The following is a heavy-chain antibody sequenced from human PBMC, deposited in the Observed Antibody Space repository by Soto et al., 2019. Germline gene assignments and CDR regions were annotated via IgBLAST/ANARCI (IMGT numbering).Heavy chain of an antibody. V-gene: IGHV4-31*01. CDR1: GGSISSGGYY. Sequence: QVQLQESGPGLVKPSQTLSLTCTVSGGSISSGGYYWSWIRQHPGKGLEWIGYIYYSGSTYYNPSLKSPVTISVDTSKDQFPLKLSSVTAADTAVYYCAGEPAQDFGVVPGWFDPWGQGTLVTLSS. CDR3: AGEPAQDFGVVPGWFDP. D-gene: IGHD3-3*01. CDR2: IYYSGST. J-gene: IGHJ5*02.